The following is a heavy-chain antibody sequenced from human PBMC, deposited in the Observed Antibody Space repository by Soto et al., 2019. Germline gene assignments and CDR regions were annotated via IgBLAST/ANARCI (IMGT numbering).Heavy chain of an antibody. J-gene: IGHJ4*02. Sequence: QVQLVQSGAEVKKPGSAVKVSCKASGGTFSSYAISWVRQAPGQGLEWMGGIIPIFGTANYAQKFQGRVTITADESTSTAYLELSSLRSEDTAVYYCARGSLRPYYIYNAYWGQGTLVTVSS. CDR1: GGTFSSYA. D-gene: IGHD1-26*01. CDR3: ARGSLRPYYIYNAY. CDR2: IIPIFGTA. V-gene: IGHV1-69*01.